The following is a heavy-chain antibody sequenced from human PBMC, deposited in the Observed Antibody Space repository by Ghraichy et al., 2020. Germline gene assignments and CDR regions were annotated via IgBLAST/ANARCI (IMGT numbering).Heavy chain of an antibody. J-gene: IGHJ5*02. V-gene: IGHV3-21*01. CDR2: ISSSSSYI. Sequence: GGSLRLSCAASGFTFSSYSMNWVRQAPGKGLEWVSSISSSSSYIYYADSVKGRFTISRDNAKNSLYLQMNSLRAEDTAVYYCARDFRPAPYYDFWSGYHNWFDPWGQGTLVTVSS. CDR3: ARDFRPAPYYDFWSGYHNWFDP. D-gene: IGHD3-3*01. CDR1: GFTFSSYS.